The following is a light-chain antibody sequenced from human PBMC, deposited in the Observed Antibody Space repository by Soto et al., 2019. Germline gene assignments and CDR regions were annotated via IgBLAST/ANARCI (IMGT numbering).Light chain of an antibody. CDR1: QSISTW. CDR3: QQYNSFSWT. Sequence: DIQMTQSPSTLSASVGDRVTITCRASQSISTWLAWYQQTPGKAPKLLIYDASSLESGVPSRFSGSGSGTEFTLTISSLQPDDFATYYCQQYNSFSWTFGQGTKVDIK. J-gene: IGKJ1*01. CDR2: DAS. V-gene: IGKV1-5*01.